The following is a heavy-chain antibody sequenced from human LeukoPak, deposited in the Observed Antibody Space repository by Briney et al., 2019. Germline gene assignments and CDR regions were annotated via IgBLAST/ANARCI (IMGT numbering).Heavy chain of an antibody. CDR3: AREGMEDYVWGRNFDY. CDR2: IIPIFDTG. Sequence: SVKVSCKASGGTFNSYAISWVRQAPGLGLEWMGGIIPIFDTGNYARKFQGRVTITADESTGTVYMELSSLRSEDTAVYYCAREGMEDYVWGRNFDYWGQGTLVTVSS. D-gene: IGHD3-16*01. V-gene: IGHV1-69*13. CDR1: GGTFNSYA. J-gene: IGHJ4*02.